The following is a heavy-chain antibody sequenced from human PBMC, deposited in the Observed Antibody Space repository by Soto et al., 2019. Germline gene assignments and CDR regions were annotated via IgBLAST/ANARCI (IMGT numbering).Heavy chain of an antibody. V-gene: IGHV4-39*01. D-gene: IGHD3-22*01. CDR3: ARHLPFGYNDGSGYSAAVGI. J-gene: IGHJ3*02. Sequence: QLQLQESGPGLVKPSETLSLTCSVSGDSIRSGRYFWGWIRQPPGKGLEWLGSIYSSRSTYYNPSLKSRVTVSADASKNQFSLRLSSVTAAVTAMYYCARHLPFGYNDGSGYSAAVGICGQVTLATVS. CDR2: IYSSRST. CDR1: GDSIRSGRYF.